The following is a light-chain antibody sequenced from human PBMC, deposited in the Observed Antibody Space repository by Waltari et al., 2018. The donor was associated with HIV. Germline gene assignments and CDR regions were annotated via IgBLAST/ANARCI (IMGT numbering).Light chain of an antibody. V-gene: IGLV1-44*01. CDR1: SSNIGSNH. J-gene: IGLJ2*01. CDR3: APWDDSLNGWI. CDR2: GNN. Sequence: QSVLTQPPSASGTPGPRVTIPCSGSSSNIGSNHVNWYQQLPGTAPKLLIYGNNQRPSGVPDRFSGSKSGTSASLAISGLQSEDEAVYYCAPWDDSLNGWIFGGGTKLTVL.